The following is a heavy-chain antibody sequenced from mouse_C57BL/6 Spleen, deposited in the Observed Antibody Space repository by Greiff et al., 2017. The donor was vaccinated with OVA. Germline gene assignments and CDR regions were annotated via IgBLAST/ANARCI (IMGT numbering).Heavy chain of an antibody. V-gene: IGHV1-69*01. D-gene: IGHD1-1*01. CDR2: IDPSDSYT. CDR3: ARKTTDYFDY. CDR1: GYTFTSYW. J-gene: IGHJ2*01. Sequence: QVQLQQPGAELVMPGASVKLSCKASGYTFTSYWMHWVKQRPGQGLEWIGEIDPSDSYTNYNQKFKGKSTLTVDKSSSTAYMQLSSLTSEDSAVYYCARKTTDYFDYWGQGTTLTVSS.